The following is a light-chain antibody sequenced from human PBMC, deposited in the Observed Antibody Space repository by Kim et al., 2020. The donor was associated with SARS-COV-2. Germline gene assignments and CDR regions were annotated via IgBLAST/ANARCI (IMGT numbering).Light chain of an antibody. CDR3: SSFTSSHLYV. J-gene: IGLJ1*01. V-gene: IGLV2-14*03. CDR1: SSAVGGYDY. Sequence: GQSIAISCTGTSSAVGGYDYFAWYQHHPGKAPKLVIYDVSTRPSGVSNRFSGSKSGNTASLTISGLQAEDEADYYCSSFTSSHLYVFGTGTKVTVL. CDR2: DVS.